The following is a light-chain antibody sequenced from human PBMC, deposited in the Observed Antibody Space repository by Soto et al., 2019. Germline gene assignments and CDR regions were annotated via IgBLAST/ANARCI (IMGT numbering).Light chain of an antibody. CDR2: EVN. CDR3: SSYSTTSTLV. CDR1: SSDVGGYDY. J-gene: IGLJ1*01. Sequence: QSVLTQPASVSGSPGQSVTISCTGASSDVGGYDYVSWYQQHPGKAPKLILYEVNNRPSGVSNHFSGSKSGNTASLIISGLQADDEADYYCSSYSTTSTLVFGSGTKLTAL. V-gene: IGLV2-14*01.